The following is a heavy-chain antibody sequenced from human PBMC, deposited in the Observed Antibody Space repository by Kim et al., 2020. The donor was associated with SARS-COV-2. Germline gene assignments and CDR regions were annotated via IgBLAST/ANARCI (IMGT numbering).Heavy chain of an antibody. Sequence: GGSLRLSCAASGLAFSNYGMHWVRQAPGKGLEWVSGITDSGGRTFYGDSVKGRFTVSRDNSKNMLYLQMNSLRAEDTAVYYCAKWHWAACFGDGCPYYWGQGTLVTVSS. V-gene: IGHV3-23*01. CDR3: AKWHWAACFGDGCPYY. D-gene: IGHD3-3*01. CDR1: GLAFSNYG. CDR2: ITDSGGRT. J-gene: IGHJ4*02.